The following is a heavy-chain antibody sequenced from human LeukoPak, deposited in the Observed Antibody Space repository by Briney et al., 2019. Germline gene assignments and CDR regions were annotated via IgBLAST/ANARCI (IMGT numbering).Heavy chain of an antibody. CDR2: VNSDGSST. V-gene: IGHV3-74*01. CDR1: GFTFSSCA. J-gene: IGHJ4*02. D-gene: IGHD6-13*01. Sequence: GGSLRLSCAASGFTFSSCAMSWVRQAPGKGLVWVSRVNSDGSSTNYADSVKGRFTISRDNAENTLNLQMNSLRAEDTAVYYRASGGAAPGIFDYWGQGTLVSVSS. CDR3: ASGGAAPGIFDY.